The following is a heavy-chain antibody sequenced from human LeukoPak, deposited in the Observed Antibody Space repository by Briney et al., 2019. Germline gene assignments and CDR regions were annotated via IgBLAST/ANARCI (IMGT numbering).Heavy chain of an antibody. J-gene: IGHJ4*02. D-gene: IGHD2-15*01. V-gene: IGHV1-18*03. Sequence: ASVKVSCKASGYTFTSYGISWVRQAPGQGLEWMGWISAYNGNTYYAPNLQGRVTMTTDTSTSTAYMELRSLRSDDMAVYYCARDNLAAIAGWGLDYWGQGTLVTVFS. CDR1: GYTFTSYG. CDR2: ISAYNGNT. CDR3: ARDNLAAIAGWGLDY.